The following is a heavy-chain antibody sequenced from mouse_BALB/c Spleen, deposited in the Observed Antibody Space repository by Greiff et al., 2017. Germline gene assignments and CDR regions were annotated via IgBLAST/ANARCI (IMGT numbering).Heavy chain of an antibody. CDR3: ARRGVRGYFDY. CDR1: GYTFSSYW. D-gene: IGHD2-14*01. CDR2: ILPGSGST. Sequence: QVQLQQSGAELMKPGASVKISCKATGYTFSSYWIEWVKQRPGHGLEWIGEILPGSGSTNYNEKFKGKATFTADTSSNTAYMQLSSLTSEDSAVYYCARRGVRGYFDYWGQGTTLTVSS. J-gene: IGHJ2*01. V-gene: IGHV1-9*01.